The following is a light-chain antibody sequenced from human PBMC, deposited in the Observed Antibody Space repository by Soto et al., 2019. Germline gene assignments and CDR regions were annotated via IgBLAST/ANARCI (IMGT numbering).Light chain of an antibody. CDR2: AAS. Sequence: ESVLTQSPCTLSLSPGERATLSCRASQSVSSNYLAWYQQKPGQAPRLLIYAASSRATGIPDRFSGSGFGTEFTLTISSLRSEDVAVYYCQQYGSSPPWTFAQGTKVDIK. V-gene: IGKV3-20*01. CDR1: QSVSSNY. CDR3: QQYGSSPPWT. J-gene: IGKJ1*01.